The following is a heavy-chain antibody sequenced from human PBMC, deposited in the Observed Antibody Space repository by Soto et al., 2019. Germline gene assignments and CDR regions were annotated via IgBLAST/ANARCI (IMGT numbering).Heavy chain of an antibody. D-gene: IGHD3-10*01. V-gene: IGHV3-7*01. Sequence: PGVSLRLSCAASGFSFEIYWMGWVRQAPGKGLEWVANINPDGSGEYYLDSVKGRFTISRDNAKNSVYLQMNSLVGDDTAVYYCARENWFFDYWGQGTPVTVSS. CDR1: GFSFEIYW. CDR3: ARENWFFDY. J-gene: IGHJ4*02. CDR2: INPDGSGE.